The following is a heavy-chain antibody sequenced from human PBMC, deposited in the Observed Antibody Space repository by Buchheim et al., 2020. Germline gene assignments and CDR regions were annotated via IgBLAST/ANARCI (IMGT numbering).Heavy chain of an antibody. CDR3: ARDGNWNNWFDS. J-gene: IGHJ5*01. CDR2: INAGNGNT. D-gene: IGHD1-1*01. CDR1: GYIFDKYV. V-gene: IGHV1-3*01. Sequence: QVQFVQSGAEVKKPGASVKISCKASGYIFDKYVMHWVRQAPGQRPEWMGSINAGNGNTKYSQKFQGRVTITKDTSANTAYMNLRRLRFNDTVVYYCARDGNWNNWFDSWGPGTL.